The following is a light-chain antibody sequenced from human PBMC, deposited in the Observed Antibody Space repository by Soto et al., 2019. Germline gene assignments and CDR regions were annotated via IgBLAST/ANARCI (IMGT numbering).Light chain of an antibody. J-gene: IGLJ2*01. CDR1: RSDVGRYNS. V-gene: IGLV2-14*01. CDR3: SSYSTTSSPHVL. Sequence: QSALTQPASVSGSPGQSITISCTGTRSDVGRYNSVSWYQQHPGKAPKLLIYEVTYRPSGVSTRFSASKSGSTASLTISGIQAEDEAYYYCSSYSTTSSPHVLFGGGTKLTVL. CDR2: EVT.